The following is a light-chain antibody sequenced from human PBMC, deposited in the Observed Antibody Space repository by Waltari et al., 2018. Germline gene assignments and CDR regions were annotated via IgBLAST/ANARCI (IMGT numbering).Light chain of an antibody. CDR3: QQFGNSPPYT. CDR2: GSS. J-gene: IGKJ2*01. Sequence: EIVLTQSPGTLSLSAGERVTLSCRASQSVGNYLAWSQQIPGQAPRLLMRGSSTRAAGIPDRFSGSGSGTDFILTISRLEPEDSAVYYCQQFGNSPPYTFGQGTKLEIK. CDR1: QSVGNY. V-gene: IGKV3-20*01.